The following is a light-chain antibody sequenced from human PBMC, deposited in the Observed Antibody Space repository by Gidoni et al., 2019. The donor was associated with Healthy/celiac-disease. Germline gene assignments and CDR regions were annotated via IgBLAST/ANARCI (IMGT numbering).Light chain of an antibody. CDR2: KAS. Sequence: DIQMTQSPSTLSASVGDRVTITFRASQSISSWLAWYQQKPGKAPKLLSYKASSLESGVPSRFSGSGSGTEFTLTISSLQPDDFATYYCQQYNSYSQTFGQGTKVEIK. V-gene: IGKV1-5*03. CDR1: QSISSW. CDR3: QQYNSYSQT. J-gene: IGKJ1*01.